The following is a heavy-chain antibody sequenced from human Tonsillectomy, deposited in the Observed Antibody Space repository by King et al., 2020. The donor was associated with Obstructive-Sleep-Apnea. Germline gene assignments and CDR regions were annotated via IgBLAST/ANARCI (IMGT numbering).Heavy chain of an antibody. CDR2: ISYDGSNK. CDR1: GFTFSSYG. V-gene: IGHV3-30*03. J-gene: IGHJ6*02. D-gene: IGHD3-9*01. CDR3: ARDESGYDILTGVYGMDV. Sequence: HVQLVESGGGVVQPGRSLRLSCAASGFTFSSYGMHWVRQAPGKGLEWVAVISYDGSNKYYADSVKGRFTISRDNSKNTLYLQMNSLRAEDTAMYYCARDESGYDILTGVYGMDVWGQGTTVTVSS.